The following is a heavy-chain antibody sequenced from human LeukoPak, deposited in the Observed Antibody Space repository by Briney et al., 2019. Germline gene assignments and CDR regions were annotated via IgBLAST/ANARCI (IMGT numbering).Heavy chain of an antibody. CDR1: GYTFTSYY. CDR2: INPSGGST. D-gene: IGHD3-10*01. V-gene: IGHV1-46*01. Sequence: ASVKVSCKASGYTFTSYYMHWVRQAPGQGLEWMGIINPSGGSTSYAQKFQGRVTMTRDTSTSTVYMELSSLRSEDTAVYYCARDWITMVREYSYYYYYGMAVWGQGTTVTVSS. CDR3: ARDWITMVREYSYYYYYGMAV. J-gene: IGHJ6*02.